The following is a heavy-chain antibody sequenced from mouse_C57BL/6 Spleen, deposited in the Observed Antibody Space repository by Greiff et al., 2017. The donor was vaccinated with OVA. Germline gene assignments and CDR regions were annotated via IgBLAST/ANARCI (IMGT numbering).Heavy chain of an antibody. CDR3: AIDGYDY. J-gene: IGHJ2*01. V-gene: IGHV1-74*01. CDR2: IHPSDSDT. D-gene: IGHD2-2*01. CDR1: GYTFTSYW. Sequence: VQLQQPGAELVKPGASVKVSCKASGYTFTSYWTHWAKQRPGQGLEWIERIHPSDSDTNYNQQFKGKATLTVDKSSSTAYMRHSSLTSEDSAVYYCAIDGYDYWGQGTTLTVSS.